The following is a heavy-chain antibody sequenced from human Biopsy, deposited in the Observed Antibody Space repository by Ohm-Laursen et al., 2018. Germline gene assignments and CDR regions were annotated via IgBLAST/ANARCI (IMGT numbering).Heavy chain of an antibody. D-gene: IGHD3-22*01. CDR3: ATDMGGREIPNYYAFDL. V-gene: IGHV1-24*01. J-gene: IGHJ3*01. CDR1: GYTLVELS. Sequence: ASVKVSCKVSGYTLVELSMHWVRQAPGKGLEWMGMFDPEDGQTTYAQNFQGRLTMTDDTSTDTAYMELSSLRSDDTAVYFCATDMGGREIPNYYAFDLWGQGTKVTVSS. CDR2: FDPEDGQT.